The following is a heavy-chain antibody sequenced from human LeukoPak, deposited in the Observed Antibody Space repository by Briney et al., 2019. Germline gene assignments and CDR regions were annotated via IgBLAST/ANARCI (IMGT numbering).Heavy chain of an antibody. V-gene: IGHV4-59*08. CDR2: IYYSGST. Sequence: SETLSLTCTVSGGSISSYYWSWIRQPPGKGLEWIGYIYYSGSTNYNPSPKSRATISVDTSKKQFSLNLTAATAADTAVYYCTRGEDGTGDYRPTYFDSWGQGTLVTVSS. CDR3: TRGEDGTGDYRPTYFDS. D-gene: IGHD4-17*01. CDR1: GGSISSYY. J-gene: IGHJ4*02.